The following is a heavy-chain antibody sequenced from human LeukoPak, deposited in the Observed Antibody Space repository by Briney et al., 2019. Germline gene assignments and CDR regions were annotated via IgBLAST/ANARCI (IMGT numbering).Heavy chain of an antibody. J-gene: IGHJ4*02. CDR3: AKASVWTMVRVVSYFDD. CDR1: GFTFSTYG. CDR2: ISGSGDNT. Sequence: GGSLRLSCAASGFTFSTYGMTWVRQAPGKGLEWVSGISGSGDNTWYADSVKGRFAISRDNSKKTLYLQMHSLRAEDTAVYYCAKASVWTMVRVVSYFDDWGQGIQVTVSS. V-gene: IGHV3-23*01. D-gene: IGHD3-10*01.